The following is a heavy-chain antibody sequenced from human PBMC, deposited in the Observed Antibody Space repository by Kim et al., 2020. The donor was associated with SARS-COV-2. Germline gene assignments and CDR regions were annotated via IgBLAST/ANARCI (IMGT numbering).Heavy chain of an antibody. CDR3: ARERVGMDV. CDR2: NK. J-gene: IGHJ6*02. Sequence: NKNYVATVKGRLTISRDNSKNTLYLQMNSLRAEDTAVYYCARERVGMDVWGQGTTVTVSS. V-gene: IGHV3-30*01.